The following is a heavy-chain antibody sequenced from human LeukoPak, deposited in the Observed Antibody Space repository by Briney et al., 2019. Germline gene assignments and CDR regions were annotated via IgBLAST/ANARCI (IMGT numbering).Heavy chain of an antibody. Sequence: ASVTVSCKASGYTFTSYAIHWVRQAPGQRLEWMGWINAGNGNRKYSQKFQDRVTITREPSATTAYMELNSLTSEDTAVYYCARVSDDSGWNFDYWGQGTLVTVSS. CDR2: INAGNGNR. J-gene: IGHJ4*02. CDR1: GYTFTSYA. D-gene: IGHD6-19*01. V-gene: IGHV1-3*01. CDR3: ARVSDDSGWNFDY.